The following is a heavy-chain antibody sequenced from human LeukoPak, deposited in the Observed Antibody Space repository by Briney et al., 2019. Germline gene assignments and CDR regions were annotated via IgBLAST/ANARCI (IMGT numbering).Heavy chain of an antibody. Sequence: MTGGSLRLSCAASGFSFSRYWMTWVRQAPGKGLEWVSSISSSSSYIYYADSVKGRFTISRDNAKNSLYLQMNSLRAEDTAVYYCARVYQLLPDWGQGTLVTVSS. CDR3: ARVYQLLPD. CDR2: ISSSSSYI. V-gene: IGHV3-21*01. J-gene: IGHJ4*02. CDR1: GFSFSRYW. D-gene: IGHD2-2*01.